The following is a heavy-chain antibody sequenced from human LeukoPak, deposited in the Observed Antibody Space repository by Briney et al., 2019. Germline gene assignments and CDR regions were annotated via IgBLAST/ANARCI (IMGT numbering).Heavy chain of an antibody. D-gene: IGHD2-2*01. CDR1: GYSFTTNW. J-gene: IGHJ4*02. CDR2: IFPGDSDT. CDR3: ARLECSSTTCPFAY. V-gene: IGHV5-51*01. Sequence: GESLKISCEGSGYSFTTNWVGWVRQMPGKGLESMGIIFPGDSDTRYTPSFQGQVIISADKSTGTVYLQWTGLKASDTAIYYCARLECSSTTCPFAYWGQGTLVTVSS.